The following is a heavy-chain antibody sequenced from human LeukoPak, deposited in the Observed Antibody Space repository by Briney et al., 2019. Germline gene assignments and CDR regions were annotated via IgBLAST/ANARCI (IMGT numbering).Heavy chain of an antibody. Sequence: GGSLRLSCAASGFTFSTYWMIWVRQAPGKGLEWVANINQDGSKKYYVDSIKGRFTISRDNAKNSLYLQMISLRAEDTALYYCARVFSGWYGNYMDVWGKGTTVTVSS. CDR3: ARVFSGWYGNYMDV. J-gene: IGHJ6*03. V-gene: IGHV3-7*01. CDR1: GFTFSTYW. D-gene: IGHD6-19*01. CDR2: INQDGSKK.